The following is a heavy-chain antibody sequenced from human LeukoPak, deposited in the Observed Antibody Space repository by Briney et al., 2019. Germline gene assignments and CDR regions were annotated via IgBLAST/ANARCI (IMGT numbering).Heavy chain of an antibody. CDR1: GFTFSDYY. D-gene: IGHD5-18*01. CDR3: ARGHTAMVTGPFQH. CDR2: ISSSGSTI. J-gene: IGHJ1*01. Sequence: GGSLRLSCAASGFTFSDYYMSWIRQAPGKGLEWVSYISSSGSTIYYADSVKGRLTTSRDNAKNSLYLQMSSLRAEDTAVYYCARGHTAMVTGPFQHWGQGTLVTVSS. V-gene: IGHV3-11*01.